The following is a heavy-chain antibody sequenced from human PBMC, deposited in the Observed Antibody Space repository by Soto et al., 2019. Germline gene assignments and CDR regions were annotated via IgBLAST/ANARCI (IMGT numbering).Heavy chain of an antibody. Sequence: ASVKVSCKAFGYSFKSYGLAWVRRAPGRGLQWMGWISAYNGNTNYAENLHGRVTMTTDTSSETAYLELRGLRSDDTAMYYCAGTTYYYYGMDVWGQGTTVTVSS. D-gene: IGHD1-1*01. CDR2: ISAYNGNT. CDR1: GYSFKSYG. J-gene: IGHJ6*02. CDR3: AGTTYYYYGMDV. V-gene: IGHV1-18*01.